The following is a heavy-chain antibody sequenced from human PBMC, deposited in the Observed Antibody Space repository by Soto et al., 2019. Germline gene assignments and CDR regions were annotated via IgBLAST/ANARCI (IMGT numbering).Heavy chain of an antibody. D-gene: IGHD6-19*01. CDR1: NYTFTSYG. V-gene: IGHV1-18*01. CDR2: ISAYNGYT. Sequence: QIQLVQYGTEVKYPGASVKVSCKASNYTFTSYGFNWVRQAPGQGIEWIGWISAYNGYTNYEKKFQGRVTMTTDASTRTAYMELRSLGFDDTAVYYCARESRQWLACDFWGQGTLVSVSS. CDR3: ARESRQWLACDF. J-gene: IGHJ4*02.